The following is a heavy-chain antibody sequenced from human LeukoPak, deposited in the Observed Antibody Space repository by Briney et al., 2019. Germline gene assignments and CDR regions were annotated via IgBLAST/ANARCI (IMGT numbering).Heavy chain of an antibody. Sequence: SETLSLTCTVSGGSISSYYWSWIRQPPGKGLEWIGYIYYSGSANYNPSLKSRVTISVDTSKNQFSLKLSSVTAADTAVYYCARLMGYDSSGYYYVLGWFDPWGQGTLVTVSS. D-gene: IGHD3-22*01. CDR2: IYYSGSA. CDR3: ARLMGYDSSGYYYVLGWFDP. CDR1: GGSISSYY. V-gene: IGHV4-59*01. J-gene: IGHJ5*02.